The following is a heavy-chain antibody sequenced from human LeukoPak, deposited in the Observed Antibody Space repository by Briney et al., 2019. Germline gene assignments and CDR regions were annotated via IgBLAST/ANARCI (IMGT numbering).Heavy chain of an antibody. J-gene: IGHJ2*01. CDR2: VYYNGMT. V-gene: IGHV4-59*08. Sequence: SETLSLTCSVSGGSMCSYYWNWIRQSPGKGMEWIGFVYYNGMTTYNPSLRSRGTISIATSRNQFSLRLTSVTAADTATYYCTRRAYYYRSGNNPTAGYFDLWGRGTLVTVSS. D-gene: IGHD3-22*01. CDR3: TRRAYYYRSGNNPTAGYFDL. CDR1: GGSMCSYY.